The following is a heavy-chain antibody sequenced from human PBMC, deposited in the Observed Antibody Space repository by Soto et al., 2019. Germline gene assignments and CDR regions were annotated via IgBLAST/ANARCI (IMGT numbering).Heavy chain of an antibody. V-gene: IGHV4-39*01. D-gene: IGHD6-13*01. CDR2: IYYSGGT. J-gene: IGHJ4*02. Sequence: QLQLQESGPGLVKPSETLSLTCTVSGGSISSSSYYWGWIRQPPGKGLEWIGSIYYSGGTYYNPALKSRVTISVDTSKNQFSLKLSFVTAADTAVDYCARHGKGIQQLVDWGQGTLVTVSS. CDR1: GGSISSSSYY. CDR3: ARHGKGIQQLVD.